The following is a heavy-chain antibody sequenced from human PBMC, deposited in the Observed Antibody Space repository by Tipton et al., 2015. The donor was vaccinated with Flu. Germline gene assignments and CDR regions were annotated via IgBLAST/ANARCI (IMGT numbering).Heavy chain of an antibody. V-gene: IGHV4-34*01. Sequence: TLSLTCAVYGGSFSGYYWSWIRQPPGKGLEWIGEINHSGSTNYNPSLKSRVTISADTSKNQFSLKLRTVTAADTAVYYCARGRGRIVVVTTHAFDIWGQGTMVTVSS. J-gene: IGHJ3*02. CDR3: ARGRGRIVVVTTHAFDI. CDR2: INHSGST. CDR1: GGSFSGYY. D-gene: IGHD3-22*01.